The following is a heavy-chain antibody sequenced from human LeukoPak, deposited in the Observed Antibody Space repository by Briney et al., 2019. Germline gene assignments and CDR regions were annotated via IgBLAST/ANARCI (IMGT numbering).Heavy chain of an antibody. CDR3: ARDGSGSDAFDI. V-gene: IGHV4-39*07. CDR2: VYYSGST. Sequence: SETLSLTCTVSGGSIIRNSYYWGWIRQPPGKGLEWTGSVYYSGSTYYNPSLKSRVTISVDTSKNQFSLKLSSVTAADTAVYYCARDGSGSDAFDIWGQGTMVTVSS. CDR1: GGSIIRNSYY. J-gene: IGHJ3*02. D-gene: IGHD3-10*01.